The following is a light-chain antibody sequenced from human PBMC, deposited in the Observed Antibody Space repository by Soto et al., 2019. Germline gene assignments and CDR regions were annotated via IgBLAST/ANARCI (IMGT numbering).Light chain of an antibody. CDR2: DDN. CDR3: GYWDSSLSAYV. Sequence: QSVLTQPPSVSAATGQNLPNTSSGTSSNIVGNSVSWYQQLPGTAPELLIYDDNKRPSGIPDRLSGSKAGTSATLGITGFQTGDEGEYYCGYWDSSLSAYVFGTGTKVSVL. CDR1: SSNIVGNS. V-gene: IGLV1-51*01. J-gene: IGLJ1*01.